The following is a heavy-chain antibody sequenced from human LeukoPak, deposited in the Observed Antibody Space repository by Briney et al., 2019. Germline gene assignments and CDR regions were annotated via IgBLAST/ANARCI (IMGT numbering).Heavy chain of an antibody. V-gene: IGHV6-1*01. Sequence: SQTLSLTCAISGDSLSTSSVAWNWIRQSPSRGLEWLGRTYYRSKGSNDYAVSVKSRITINPDTSKNQFSLQLTSVTPEDSAVYYCARGSRSAFDIWGHGTMVTVSS. J-gene: IGHJ3*02. D-gene: IGHD3-10*01. CDR2: TYYRSKGSN. CDR1: GDSLSTSSVA. CDR3: ARGSRSAFDI.